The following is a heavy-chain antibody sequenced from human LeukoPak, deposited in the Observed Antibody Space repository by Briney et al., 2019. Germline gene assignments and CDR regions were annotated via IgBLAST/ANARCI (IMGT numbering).Heavy chain of an antibody. D-gene: IGHD3-22*01. V-gene: IGHV1-69*01. CDR2: IIPIFGTA. CDR3: ARESPYDSSGYYIPDAFDI. Sequence: GSSVKVSCKASGGTFSSYAISWVRQAPGQGLEWMGGIIPIFGTANYAQKFQGRVTITADESTSTAYMELSSLRSEDTAVYYCARESPYDSSGYYIPDAFDIWGQGTMVTVSS. J-gene: IGHJ3*02. CDR1: GGTFSSYA.